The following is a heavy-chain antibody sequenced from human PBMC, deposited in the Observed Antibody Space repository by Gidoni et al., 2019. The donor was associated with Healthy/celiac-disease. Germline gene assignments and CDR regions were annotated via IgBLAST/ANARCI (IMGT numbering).Heavy chain of an antibody. Sequence: EVQLVESGGGLVKPGGSLRLSCAASGFTFCSYSMNWVRQAPGKGLEWVSSISSSSSYIYYADSVKGRFTISRDNAKNSLYLQMNSLRAEDTAVYYCARDLGVGYCSSTSCYTGAFDIWGQGTMVTVSS. D-gene: IGHD2-2*02. CDR2: ISSSSSYI. CDR3: ARDLGVGYCSSTSCYTGAFDI. J-gene: IGHJ3*02. V-gene: IGHV3-21*01. CDR1: GFTFCSYS.